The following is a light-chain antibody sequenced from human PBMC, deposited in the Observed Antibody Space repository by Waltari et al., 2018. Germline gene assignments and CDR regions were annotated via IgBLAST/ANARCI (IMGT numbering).Light chain of an antibody. CDR3: HQRSDWPLT. CDR2: DAS. Sequence: IVSTQSPATLSLSLAERAPLSCRTSQSVGTYLVWYQQKPGQAPRLLIYDASNRATGIPARFSGSGSGTDFTLTISYLEPEDFAVYYCHQRSDWPLTFGGGTKVEIK. CDR1: QSVGTY. V-gene: IGKV3-11*01. J-gene: IGKJ4*01.